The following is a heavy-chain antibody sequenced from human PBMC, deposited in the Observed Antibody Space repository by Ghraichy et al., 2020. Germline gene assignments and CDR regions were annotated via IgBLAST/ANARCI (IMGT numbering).Heavy chain of an antibody. D-gene: IGHD6-19*01. CDR1: GFTFSSYA. CDR3: AKAGGQWLVPPVDY. V-gene: IGHV3-23*01. CDR2: ISGSGGST. J-gene: IGHJ4*02. Sequence: GSLRLSCAASGFTFSSYAMSWVRQAPGKGLEWVSAISGSGGSTYYADSVKGRFTISRDNSKNTLYLQMNSLRAEDTAVYYCAKAGGQWLVPPVDYWGQGTLVTVSS.